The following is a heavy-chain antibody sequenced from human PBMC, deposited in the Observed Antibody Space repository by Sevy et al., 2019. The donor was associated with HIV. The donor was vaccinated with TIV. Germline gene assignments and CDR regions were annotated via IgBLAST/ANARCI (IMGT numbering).Heavy chain of an antibody. Sequence: GGSLRLSCAASGFIFTNFAMSWVRQAPGKGLEWVSGISVSGGSSYYADSVRGRFTISRDNSKNTLDLQMNRLRAEGKAVYYCAKGPYSGYDSNYFASWGQGTLVTVSS. CDR2: ISVSGGSS. D-gene: IGHD5-12*01. CDR3: AKGPYSGYDSNYFAS. V-gene: IGHV3-23*01. J-gene: IGHJ4*02. CDR1: GFIFTNFA.